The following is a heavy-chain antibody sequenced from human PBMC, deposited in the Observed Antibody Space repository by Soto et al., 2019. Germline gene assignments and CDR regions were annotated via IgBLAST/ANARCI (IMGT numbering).Heavy chain of an antibody. J-gene: IGHJ4*02. Sequence: ASVKVFCKASGYTFTSYGISWVRQAPGQGLEWMGWISAYNGNTNYAQKLQGRVTMTTDTSTSTAYMELRSLRSDDTAVYYCARDGPANYYDSSGPFDYWGQGTLVTVSS. V-gene: IGHV1-18*01. CDR2: ISAYNGNT. D-gene: IGHD3-22*01. CDR1: GYTFTSYG. CDR3: ARDGPANYYDSSGPFDY.